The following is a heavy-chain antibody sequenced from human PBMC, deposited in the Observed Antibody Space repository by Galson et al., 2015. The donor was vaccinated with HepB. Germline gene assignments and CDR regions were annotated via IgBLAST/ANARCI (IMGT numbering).Heavy chain of an antibody. CDR1: GGTFSSYA. CDR2: IIPIFGTA. CDR3: ASRNPTSFQEYYYYGMDV. Sequence: SVKVSCKASGGTFSSYAISWVRQAPGQGLEWMGGIIPIFGTANYAQKFQGRVTITADESTSTAYMELSSLRSEDTAVYYCASRNPTSFQEYYYYGMDVWGQGTTVTVSS. V-gene: IGHV1-69*13. J-gene: IGHJ6*02. D-gene: IGHD1-14*01.